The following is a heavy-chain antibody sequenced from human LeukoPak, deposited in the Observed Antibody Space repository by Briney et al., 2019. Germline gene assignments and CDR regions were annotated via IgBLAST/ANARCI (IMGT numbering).Heavy chain of an antibody. J-gene: IGHJ4*02. D-gene: IGHD2-15*01. Sequence: GGSLRLSCAASGFTFSSYAMHWVRQAPGKGLEWVAVISYDGSNKYYADSVKGRFTISRDNSKNTLYLQMNSLRAEDTAVYYCARDYGIVDWGQGTLVTVSS. CDR3: ARDYGIVD. CDR1: GFTFSSYA. CDR2: ISYDGSNK. V-gene: IGHV3-30-3*01.